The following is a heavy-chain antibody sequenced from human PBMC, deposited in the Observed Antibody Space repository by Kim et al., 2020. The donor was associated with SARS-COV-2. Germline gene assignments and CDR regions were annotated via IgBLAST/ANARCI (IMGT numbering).Heavy chain of an antibody. D-gene: IGHD6-19*01. CDR2: VNPSGSST. CDR1: GYTFTRHY. Sequence: ASVKVSCKASGYTFTRHYMHWVRQAPGQGLEWMGIVNPSGSSTSYAQKFQGRVTMTSDTSTTTVYMELNSLRPEDTAVYYCARDSVAGTYYFDYWGQGTLVTVSS. CDR3: ARDSVAGTYYFDY. J-gene: IGHJ4*02. V-gene: IGHV1-46*01.